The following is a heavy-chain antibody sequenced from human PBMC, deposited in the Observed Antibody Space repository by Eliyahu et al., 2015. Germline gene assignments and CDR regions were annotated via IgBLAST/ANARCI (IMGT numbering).Heavy chain of an antibody. Sequence: QTTLEESGPTLVEPTQTLTLXXTXSGXXVDLHXLGVGWIRQPPGGALEWLALIYWNDATHYTPSLRNRITVSKDTSKNQVILVVTDVDPSDTGTYYCARRQNNWQSSGQFDSWGQGTLVTVSS. CDR3: ARRQNNWQSSGQFDS. CDR1: GXXVDLHXLG. D-gene: IGHD3-22*01. CDR2: IYWNDAT. J-gene: IGHJ4*02. V-gene: IGHV2-5*01.